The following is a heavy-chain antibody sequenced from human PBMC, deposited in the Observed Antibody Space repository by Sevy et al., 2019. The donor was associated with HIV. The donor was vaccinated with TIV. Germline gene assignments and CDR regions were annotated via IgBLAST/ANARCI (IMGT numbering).Heavy chain of an antibody. CDR3: ARDSTTRPRVLDY. CDR2: IYFTGNT. J-gene: IGHJ4*02. Sequence: SETLSLTCSVSGGSISSYFWTWVRQSPGKGLEWIGNIYFTGNTDYSPSLKSRVSFSLDTSKSQFSLTLNSVTAADTAVYYCARDSTTRPRVLDYWGQGTLVTVSS. CDR1: GGSISSYF. V-gene: IGHV4-59*01. D-gene: IGHD1-1*01.